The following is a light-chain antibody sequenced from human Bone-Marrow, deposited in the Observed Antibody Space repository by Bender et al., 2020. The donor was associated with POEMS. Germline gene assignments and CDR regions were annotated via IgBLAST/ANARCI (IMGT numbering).Light chain of an antibody. CDR2: DDS. Sequence: SYVLTQPPSVSVAPGKTARITCGGTNIGSKDVHWYQQKPGQAPVLVVYDDSDRPSGIPERFSGSNSGNTATLTISRVEAGDEADYYCQVWDSRSDHWVFGGGTKVTVL. V-gene: IGLV3-21*03. CDR1: NIGSKD. J-gene: IGLJ3*02. CDR3: QVWDSRSDHWV.